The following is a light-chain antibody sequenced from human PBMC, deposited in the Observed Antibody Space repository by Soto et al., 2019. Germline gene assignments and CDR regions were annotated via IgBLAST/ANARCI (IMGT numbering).Light chain of an antibody. CDR3: MQGTHWPIT. CDR2: KVS. J-gene: IGKJ5*01. Sequence: DVVMTQSPLSLPVTLGQPASIPCRSNQSLVHSDGIAYFSWFQQRKGRSPRSLIYKVSNRDSGVPARFSGSGSGTDFALKISRVEAEDVGVYYCMQGTHWPITFGQGTRLEIK. CDR1: QSLVHSDGIAY. V-gene: IGKV2-30*02.